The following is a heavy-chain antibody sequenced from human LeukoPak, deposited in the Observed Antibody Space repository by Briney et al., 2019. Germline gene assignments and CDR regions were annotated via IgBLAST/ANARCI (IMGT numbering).Heavy chain of an antibody. V-gene: IGHV3-7*01. CDR1: GFTFNAYW. CDR3: ARDREDGGFDY. CDR2: IKQDGSEK. D-gene: IGHD4-23*01. J-gene: IGHJ4*02. Sequence: GGSLRLSCAASGFTFNAYWMSWVRQAPGKGLEWVANIKQDGSEKHYVDSVKGRFTTSRDNAKNSLYLQMSSLRAEDTAVYYCARDREDGGFDYWGQGTLVTVSS.